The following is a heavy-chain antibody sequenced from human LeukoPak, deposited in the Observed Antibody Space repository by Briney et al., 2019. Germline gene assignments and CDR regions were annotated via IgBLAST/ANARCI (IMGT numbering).Heavy chain of an antibody. D-gene: IGHD5-18*01. J-gene: IGHJ4*02. CDR2: IYYSGST. CDR1: GGSISSSSYY. V-gene: IGHV4-39*01. CDR3: ARRWIQLTFDY. Sequence: PTETLSLTCTVSGGSISSSSYYWGWIRQPPGKGLEWIGSIYYSGSTYYNPSLKSRVTISVDTSKNQFSLKLSSVTAADTAVYCCARRWIQLTFDYWGQGTPVTVSS.